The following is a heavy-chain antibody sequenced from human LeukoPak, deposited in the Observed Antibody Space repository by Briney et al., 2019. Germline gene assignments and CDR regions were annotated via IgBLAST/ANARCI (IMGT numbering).Heavy chain of an antibody. CDR1: GFTFSSYA. CDR2: ISYDGSNK. V-gene: IGHV3-30*04. J-gene: IGHJ4*02. CDR3: ARGQNDYVWGSYRYTIGFDY. D-gene: IGHD3-16*02. Sequence: EGSLRLSCAASGFTFSSYAMHWVRQAPGKGLEWVAVISYDGSNKYYADSVKGRFTISRDNSKNTLYLQMNSLRAEDTAVYYCARGQNDYVWGSYRYTIGFDYWGQGTLVTVSS.